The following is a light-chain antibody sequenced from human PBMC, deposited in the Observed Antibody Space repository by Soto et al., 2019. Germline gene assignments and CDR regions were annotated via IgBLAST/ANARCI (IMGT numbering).Light chain of an antibody. J-gene: IGKJ1*01. V-gene: IGKV2-28*01. CDR2: LAS. CDR1: QSLQHNNGNTL. CDR3: MQALQTPRT. Sequence: EIVMNQSPLSLTVTPGEPASSSCKSSQSLQHNNGNTLLDWYMQKPGQSPQLLIYLASRRAPGAPDRVSGSGSGTDFTLRISTVEADDAAIYYCMQALQTPRTFGQGNKLEI.